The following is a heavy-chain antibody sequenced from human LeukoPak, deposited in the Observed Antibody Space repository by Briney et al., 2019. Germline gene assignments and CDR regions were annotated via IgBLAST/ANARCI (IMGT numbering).Heavy chain of an antibody. CDR3: TTDFSRSYNWFDP. V-gene: IGHV3-15*01. CDR1: GFTFSNAW. CDR2: IKSKTDGGTT. Sequence: GGSLRLSCAASGFTFSNAWMSWVRQAPGKGLEWVGRIKSKTDGGTTDYAAPVKGRFTISRDDSKSTLYLQMNSLKTEDTAVYYCTTDFSRSYNWFDPWGQGTLVTVSS. J-gene: IGHJ5*02. D-gene: IGHD2-2*01.